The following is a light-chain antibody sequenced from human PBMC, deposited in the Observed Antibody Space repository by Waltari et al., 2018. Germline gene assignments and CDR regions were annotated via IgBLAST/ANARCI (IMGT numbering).Light chain of an antibody. J-gene: IGKJ1*01. Sequence: DMVLTQSPGTLPLSPGERATLSCRASQSVVRSLAWYQQKPGQAPRLLINDASSRAAGIPDRYSGSGYGTDFSLAISRLEPEDFSVYYYLKYVSLPATFGQGTKVEIK. V-gene: IGKV3-20*01. CDR1: QSVVRS. CDR2: DAS. CDR3: LKYVSLPAT.